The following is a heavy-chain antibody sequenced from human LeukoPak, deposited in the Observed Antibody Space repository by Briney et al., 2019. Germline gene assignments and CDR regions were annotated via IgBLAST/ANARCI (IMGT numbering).Heavy chain of an antibody. CDR2: IIPIFGTA. D-gene: IGHD1-26*01. Sequence: SVNVSCKASGGTFSSYAISWVRQAPGQGLEWMGGIIPIFGTANYAQKFQGRVTITTDESTSTAYMELSSLRSEDTAVYYCAGGSYQTYYYYYYYMDVWGKGTTVTVSS. V-gene: IGHV1-69*05. CDR3: AGGSYQTYYYYYYYMDV. J-gene: IGHJ6*03. CDR1: GGTFSSYA.